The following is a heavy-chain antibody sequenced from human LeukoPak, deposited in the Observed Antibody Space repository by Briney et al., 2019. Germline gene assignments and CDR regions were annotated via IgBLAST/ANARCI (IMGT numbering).Heavy chain of an antibody. V-gene: IGHV3-30*01. CDR3: ARSTRDFWSGYHIDY. J-gene: IGHJ4*02. CDR1: GFTFSSYA. D-gene: IGHD3-3*01. CDR2: ISYDGSNK. Sequence: GSLRLSCAASGFTFSSYAMHWVRQAPGKGLEWVAVISYDGSNKYYADSVKGRFTISRDNSKNTLYLQMNSLRAEDTAVYYCARSTRDFWSGYHIDYWGQETLVTVSS.